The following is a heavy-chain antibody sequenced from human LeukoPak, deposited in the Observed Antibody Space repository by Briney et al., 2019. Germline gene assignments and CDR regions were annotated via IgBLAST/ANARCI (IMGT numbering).Heavy chain of an antibody. V-gene: IGHV3-23*01. CDR3: ARNILFAFDI. CDR2: ISGSGGST. CDR1: GFTFSSYA. Sequence: GSLRLSCAAAGFTFSSYAMSWVRQAPGKGLEWVSAISGSGGSTYYADSVKGRFTISRDNFKNTLSLQMNSLKAEDTAMYYCARNILFAFDIWGQGTMVTVSS. J-gene: IGHJ3*02.